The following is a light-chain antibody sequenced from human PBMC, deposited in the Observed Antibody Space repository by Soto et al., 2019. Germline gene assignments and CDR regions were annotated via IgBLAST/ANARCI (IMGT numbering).Light chain of an antibody. CDR2: DAS. V-gene: IGKV3-11*01. CDR3: QQRTNWSIT. Sequence: EIVLTQSPATLSLSPGERATLSCRASQSVNTYLAWYQQKPGQTPGLLIYDASNRATGIPARFSGSGSGTDFTLTISSLEPEDFAVYYCQQRTNWSITFGQGTRLEIK. CDR1: QSVNTY. J-gene: IGKJ5*01.